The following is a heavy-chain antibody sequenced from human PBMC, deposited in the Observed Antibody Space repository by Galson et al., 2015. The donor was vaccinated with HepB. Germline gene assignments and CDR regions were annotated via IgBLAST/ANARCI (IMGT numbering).Heavy chain of an antibody. J-gene: IGHJ6*02. CDR3: AKDGRKLDGNYYYYGMDV. D-gene: IGHD1-1*01. V-gene: IGHV3-43D*04. CDR2: ITRDGRST. CDR1: GFAFDDYA. Sequence: SMRLSCAASGFAFDDYAMHWVRQASGKGQVWVFLITRDGRSTHYTVSVKGRFTISRDNSKNSLYLQMNSLRPEDTALYYCAKDGRKLDGNYYYYGMDVWGQGTTVAVSS.